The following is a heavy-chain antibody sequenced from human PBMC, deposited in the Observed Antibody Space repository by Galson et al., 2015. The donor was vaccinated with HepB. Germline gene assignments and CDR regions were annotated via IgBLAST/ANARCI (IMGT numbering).Heavy chain of an antibody. J-gene: IGHJ4*02. CDR2: ISTYNGNT. D-gene: IGHD3-22*01. CDR1: GYTFTSYG. CDR3: ARAGIYDSTTSLDY. V-gene: IGHV1-18*01. Sequence: SVKVSCKASGYTFTSYGISWVRQAPGQGLEWMGWISTYNGNTNYAQKLQGRVTMTTDTSTSTAYMELRSLRSDDTAVYSCARAGIYDSTTSLDYWGQGTLVTVSS.